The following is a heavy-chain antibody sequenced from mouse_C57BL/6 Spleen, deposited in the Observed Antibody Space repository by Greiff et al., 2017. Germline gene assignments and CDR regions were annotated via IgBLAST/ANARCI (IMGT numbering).Heavy chain of an antibody. J-gene: IGHJ2*01. CDR1: GYSITSGYY. D-gene: IGHD2-4*01. V-gene: IGHV3-6*01. CDR3: ARGWDYDGFDY. CDR2: ISYDGSN. Sequence: ESGPGLVKPSQSLSLTCSVTGYSITSGYYWNWIRQFPGNKLEWMGYISYDGSNNYNPSLKNRISITRDTSKNQFFLKLNSVTTEDTATYYCARGWDYDGFDYWGQGTTLTVSS.